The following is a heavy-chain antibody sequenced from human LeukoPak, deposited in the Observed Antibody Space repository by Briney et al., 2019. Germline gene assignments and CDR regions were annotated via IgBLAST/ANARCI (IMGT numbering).Heavy chain of an antibody. J-gene: IGHJ6*02. CDR1: GFTFSTYA. V-gene: IGHV3-23*01. Sequence: GGSLSLSCAASGFTFSTYAMTWDRQAPGKGLEWVSLISGGGGNTYYADSVKGRFTISRDNSKNTVSLQMNSLRAEDTAVYYCAKDVRVGGGGMDVWGQGTPVTVSS. D-gene: IGHD1-26*01. CDR2: ISGGGGNT. CDR3: AKDVRVGGGGMDV.